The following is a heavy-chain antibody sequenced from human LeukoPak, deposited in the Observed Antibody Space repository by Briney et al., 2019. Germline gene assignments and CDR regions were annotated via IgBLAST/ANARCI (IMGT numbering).Heavy chain of an antibody. CDR3: AAITMIDDAFDI. V-gene: IGHV1-69*13. J-gene: IGHJ3*02. D-gene: IGHD3-22*01. CDR1: GGTFSSYA. CDR2: IIPIFGTA. Sequence: SVKVSCKASGGTFSSYAISWVRQAPGQGLEWMGGIIPIFGTANYAQKFQGRVTITADESTSTAYMELSSLRSEDTAVYYCAAITMIDDAFDIWGQGTMVTVSS.